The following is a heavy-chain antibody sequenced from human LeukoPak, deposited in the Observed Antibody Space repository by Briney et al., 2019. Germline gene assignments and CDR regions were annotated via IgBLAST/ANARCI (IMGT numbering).Heavy chain of an antibody. CDR2: ISSSSSYI. D-gene: IGHD3-22*01. J-gene: IGHJ4*02. CDR3: ARQYDSSGYYIEYYFDY. V-gene: IGHV3-21*01. CDR1: GFTFSSYS. Sequence: PGGSLRLSCAASGFTFSSYSMNWVRQAPGKGLEWVSSISSSSSYIYYADSVKGRFTISRGNAKNSLYLQMNSLRAEDTAVYYCARQYDSSGYYIEYYFDYWGQGTLVTVSS.